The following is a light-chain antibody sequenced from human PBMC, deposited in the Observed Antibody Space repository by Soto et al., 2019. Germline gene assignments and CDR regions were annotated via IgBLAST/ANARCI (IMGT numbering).Light chain of an antibody. CDR2: SNN. CDR1: SSNIGSNT. J-gene: IGLJ2*01. Sequence: QSAVTQPPSASGTPGQRVTIFCSGSSSNIGSNTVNWYQQLPGTAPKLLIYSNNQRPSGVPDRFSGSKSGTSASLAISGLQSEDEADYYCAAWDDSLNGVVFGGGTKLTVL. V-gene: IGLV1-44*01. CDR3: AAWDDSLNGVV.